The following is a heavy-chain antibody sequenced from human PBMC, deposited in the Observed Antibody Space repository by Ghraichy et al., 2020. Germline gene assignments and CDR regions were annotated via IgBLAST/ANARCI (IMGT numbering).Heavy chain of an antibody. V-gene: IGHV3-7*03. CDR1: GFTFSSYW. D-gene: IGHD3-10*01. Sequence: GGSLRLSCAASGFTFSSYWMSWVRQAPGKGLEWVANIKQDGSEKYYVDSVKGRFTISRDNAKNSLYLQMNSLRAEDTAVYYCAREEWFGANNWFDPWGQGTLVTVSS. CDR3: AREEWFGANNWFDP. CDR2: IKQDGSEK. J-gene: IGHJ5*02.